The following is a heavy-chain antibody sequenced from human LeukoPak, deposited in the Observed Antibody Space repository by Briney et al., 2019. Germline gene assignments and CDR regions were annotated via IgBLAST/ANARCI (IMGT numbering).Heavy chain of an antibody. J-gene: IGHJ6*02. CDR3: ARARTTLLTSNYYHGLDV. CDR1: GFTFSSYW. D-gene: IGHD3-10*01. V-gene: IGHV3-7*05. Sequence: GGSLRRSCAASGFTFSSYWMTWVRQTPGKGLEWVANIKQDGSEKYYVDSVKGRFTISRDNAKNSLYLQLNSLRGEDTAVYYCARARTTLLTSNYYHGLDVWGQGTTVTVSS. CDR2: IKQDGSEK.